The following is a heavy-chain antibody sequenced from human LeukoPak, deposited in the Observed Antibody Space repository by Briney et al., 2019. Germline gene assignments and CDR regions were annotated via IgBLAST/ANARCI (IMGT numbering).Heavy chain of an antibody. Sequence: SETLSLTCTVSGGSISSYYWSWIRQPPGKGLEWIGYIYYSGSTNYNPSLKSRVTISVDTSKNQFSLKLSSVTAADTAVYYCARVDIVVVPAAHPWYFDLWGRGTLVTASS. V-gene: IGHV4-59*01. CDR1: GGSISSYY. CDR3: ARVDIVVVPAAHPWYFDL. D-gene: IGHD2-2*03. CDR2: IYYSGST. J-gene: IGHJ2*01.